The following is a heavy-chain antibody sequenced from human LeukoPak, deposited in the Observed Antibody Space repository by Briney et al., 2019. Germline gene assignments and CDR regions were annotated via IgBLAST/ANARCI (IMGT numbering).Heavy chain of an antibody. V-gene: IGHV5-51*01. D-gene: IGHD3-10*01. CDR1: GYTFTSYW. J-gene: IGHJ4*02. Sequence: GESLKISCEGSGYTFTSYWIGWVRQMPGKGLEWMGIIYPGDSDTRYSPSFQGQVTISADKSISTGCLQWSSLKAWETAIFFCAALYYGSGSYLGGFDYWGQGTLVTVSS. CDR3: AALYYGSGSYLGGFDY. CDR2: IYPGDSDT.